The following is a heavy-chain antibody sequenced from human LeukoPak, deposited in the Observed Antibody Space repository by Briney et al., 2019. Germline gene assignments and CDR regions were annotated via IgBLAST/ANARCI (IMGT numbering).Heavy chain of an antibody. J-gene: IGHJ2*01. CDR3: ARVSTTVTFGYFDL. D-gene: IGHD4-11*01. CDR1: GFTFSSYS. CDR2: ISSSSSYI. Sequence: GGSLRLSCAASGFTFSSYSMNWVRQAPGKGLEWVSSISSSSSYIYYADSVKGRFTISRDNAKNSLYLQMNSLRAEDTAVYYCARVSTTVTFGYFDLWGRGTLVTVSS. V-gene: IGHV3-21*01.